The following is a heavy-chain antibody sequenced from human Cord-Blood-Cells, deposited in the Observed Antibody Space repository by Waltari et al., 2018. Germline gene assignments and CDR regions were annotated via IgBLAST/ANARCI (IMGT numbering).Heavy chain of an antibody. CDR2: INHSGST. CDR3: ATVNYDILTGYYKFDY. CDR1: GGYFSGYY. Sequence: QVQLQQWGAGLLKPSETLSLTCAVYGGYFSGYYWSWIRQPAGKGLEWIGEINHSGSTNYNPSLKSRVTISVDTSKNQFSLKLSCVTAADTAVYYCATVNYDILTGYYKFDYWGQGTLVTVSS. V-gene: IGHV4-34*01. J-gene: IGHJ4*02. D-gene: IGHD3-9*01.